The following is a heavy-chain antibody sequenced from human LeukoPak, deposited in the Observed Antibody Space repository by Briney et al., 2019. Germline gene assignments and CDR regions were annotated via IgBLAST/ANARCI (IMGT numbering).Heavy chain of an antibody. CDR2: IRTKANTYAT. J-gene: IGHJ3*02. CDR1: GFSFSDSA. CDR3: AKDPRGFGDAFDI. Sequence: GGSLRLSCAASGFSFSDSAMHWVRQASGKGPEWVGRIRTKANTYATAYAASVKGRFTISRDDSKNTAYLQMSSLKTDDTAVYYCAKDPRGFGDAFDIWGQGTMVTVSS. D-gene: IGHD3-10*01. V-gene: IGHV3-73*01.